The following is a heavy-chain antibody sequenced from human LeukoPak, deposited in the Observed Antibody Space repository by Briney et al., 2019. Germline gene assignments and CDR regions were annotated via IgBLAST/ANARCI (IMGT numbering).Heavy chain of an antibody. D-gene: IGHD3-10*01. J-gene: IGHJ4*02. CDR2: IRYDGSNK. CDR1: GFTFSSYG. V-gene: IGHV3-30*02. CDR3: AKDYGSGSYDYLDY. Sequence: PGGSLRLSCAASGFTFSSYGMHWVRQAPGKGLEWVAFIRYDGSNKYYADSVKGRFTISRNNSKNTLYLQMNSLRAEDTAVYYCAKDYGSGSYDYLDYWGQGTLVTVSS.